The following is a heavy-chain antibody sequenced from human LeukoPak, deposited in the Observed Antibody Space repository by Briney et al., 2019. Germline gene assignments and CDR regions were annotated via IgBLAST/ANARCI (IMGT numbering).Heavy chain of an antibody. CDR2: INYSGSP. D-gene: IGHD2-21*02. J-gene: IGHJ4*02. V-gene: IGHV4-34*01. CDR1: GGSFSGYY. CDR3: ARGIVVVVTAIFDY. Sequence: SETLSLTCAVYGGSFSGYYWSWIRQPPGKGLEWIGEINYSGSPNYNPSLKSRVTISVDTSKNQFSLKLSSVTAADTAVYYCARGIVVVVTAIFDYWGQGTLVTVSS.